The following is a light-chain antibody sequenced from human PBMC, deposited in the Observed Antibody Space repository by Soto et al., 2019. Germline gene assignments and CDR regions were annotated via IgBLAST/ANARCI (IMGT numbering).Light chain of an antibody. J-gene: IGLJ2*01. Sequence: QSVLTQPASVSGSPGQWITISCTGTSSDVGGYNYVSWYQQHPGKAPKLMIYDVSKRPSGVSNRFSGSKSGNTASLTICGLQAEDEADYYCSSYTSSSTLVVFGGGTKLTVL. V-gene: IGLV2-14*01. CDR3: SSYTSSSTLVV. CDR2: DVS. CDR1: SSDVGGYNY.